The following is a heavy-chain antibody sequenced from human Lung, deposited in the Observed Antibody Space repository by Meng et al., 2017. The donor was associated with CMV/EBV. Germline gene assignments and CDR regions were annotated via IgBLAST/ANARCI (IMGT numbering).Heavy chain of an antibody. D-gene: IGHD4-23*01. V-gene: IGHV4-30-4*08. CDR1: GGSISSGDYY. CDR2: IYYSGST. J-gene: IGHJ4*02. CDR3: ARYSATVVTRAGFDY. Sequence: SETLSLTCTVSGGSISSGDYYWSWIRQPPGKGLEWIGYIYYSGSTYYNPSLKSRVTISVDTSKNQFSLKLSSVTAADTAVYYCARYSATVVTRAGFDYWGQGTLVTVSS.